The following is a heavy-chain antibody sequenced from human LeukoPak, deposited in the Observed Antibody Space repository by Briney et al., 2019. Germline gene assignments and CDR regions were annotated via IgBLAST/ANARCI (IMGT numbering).Heavy chain of an antibody. J-gene: IGHJ6*04. D-gene: IGHD3-10*01. CDR3: ARMEYYYGSGSYHKAMDV. CDR1: GFTFSSYD. Sequence: GGSLRLSCAASGFTFSSYDMNWVRQAPGKGLEWVSSISRSSGYIYYADSVKGRFTISRDNAKNSLYLQMNSLRAEDTAVYYCARMEYYYGSGSYHKAMDVWGKGTTVTISS. CDR2: ISRSSGYI. V-gene: IGHV3-21*01.